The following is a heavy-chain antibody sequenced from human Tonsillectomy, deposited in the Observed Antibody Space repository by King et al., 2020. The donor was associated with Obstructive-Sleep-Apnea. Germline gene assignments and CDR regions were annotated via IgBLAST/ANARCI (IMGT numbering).Heavy chain of an antibody. V-gene: IGHV3-53*04. CDR2: IYSGGST. CDR1: GFTVRSNY. CDR3: ARGLFRGAFDI. Sequence: VQLVESGGGLVQPGGSLRLSCAASGFTVRSNYMSWVRQAPGKGLEWVSGIYSGGSTYYADSVKGRFTISRHNSKNTLYLQMNSLRAEDTAVYYCARGLFRGAFDIWGQGTMVTVSS. J-gene: IGHJ3*02.